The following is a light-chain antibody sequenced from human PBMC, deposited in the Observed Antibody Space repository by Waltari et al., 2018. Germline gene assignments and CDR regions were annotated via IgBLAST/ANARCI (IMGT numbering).Light chain of an antibody. CDR1: SSDIGGYNF. Sequence: QSALTQPASVSGSPGQSITVSCTGTSSDIGGYNFVSWYQQHPGEAPKLIIYDVNNRPSGVSNRFSGSKSGNTASLTISGLQAEDEAEYYCGSYSSSSTLVVFGGGTKLTVL. CDR2: DVN. V-gene: IGLV2-14*03. J-gene: IGLJ2*01. CDR3: GSYSSSSTLVV.